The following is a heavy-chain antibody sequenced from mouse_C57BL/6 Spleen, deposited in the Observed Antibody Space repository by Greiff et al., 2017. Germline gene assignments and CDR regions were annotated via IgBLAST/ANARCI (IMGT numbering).Heavy chain of an antibody. D-gene: IGHD4-1*01. CDR1: GFTFSNYW. Sequence: EVKVEESGGGLVQPGGSMKLSCVASGFTFSNYWMNWVRQSPETGLEWVAQIRLKSDNYATHYAESVKGRFTISRDDSKSSVYLQMNNLRAEDTGIYFCTGGTGTDYWGQGTTLTVSS. V-gene: IGHV6-3*01. CDR2: IRLKSDNYAT. J-gene: IGHJ2*01. CDR3: TGGTGTDY.